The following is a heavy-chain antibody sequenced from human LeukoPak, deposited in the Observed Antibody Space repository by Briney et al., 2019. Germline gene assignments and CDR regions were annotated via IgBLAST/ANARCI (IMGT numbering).Heavy chain of an antibody. CDR1: GGTFISYA. Sequence: SVKVSCKASGGTFISYAISWVRQAPGQGLEWMGRIIPILGIANYAQKFQGRVTITADKSTSTAYMELSSLRSEDTAVYYCARDSGATAYYYYGMDVWGQGTTVTVSS. CDR3: ARDSGATAYYYYGMDV. CDR2: IIPILGIA. V-gene: IGHV1-69*04. J-gene: IGHJ6*02. D-gene: IGHD1-26*01.